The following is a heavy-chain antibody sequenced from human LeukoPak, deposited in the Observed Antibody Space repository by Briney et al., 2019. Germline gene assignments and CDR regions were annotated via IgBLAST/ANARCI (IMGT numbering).Heavy chain of an antibody. CDR1: GFTFSSYW. CDR2: INSDGSTT. J-gene: IGHJ6*01. CDR3: LNLGPITSTGKAV. Sequence: GGSLRLSCAASGFTFSSYWMHWVRQAPGKGLVWVSRINSDGSTTNYADSVQGRFTISRDNAKNTLYLQMNSLRAEDTAVYYCLNLGPITSTGKAVWGKGPRSPSPQ. D-gene: IGHD7-27*01. V-gene: IGHV3-74*01.